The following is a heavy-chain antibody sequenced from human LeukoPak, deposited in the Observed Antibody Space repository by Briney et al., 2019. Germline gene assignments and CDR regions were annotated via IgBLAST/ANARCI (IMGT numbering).Heavy chain of an antibody. J-gene: IGHJ3*02. CDR3: ANYYYDSSGPPLDI. Sequence: PSETLSLTCTVSGGSISSYYWSWIRQPAGKGLEWIGRIYTSGSTNYNPSLKSRVTMSVDTSKNQFSLKLSSVTAADTAVYYCANYYYDSSGPPLDIWGQGTMVTVSS. CDR1: GGSISSYY. CDR2: IYTSGST. D-gene: IGHD3-22*01. V-gene: IGHV4-4*07.